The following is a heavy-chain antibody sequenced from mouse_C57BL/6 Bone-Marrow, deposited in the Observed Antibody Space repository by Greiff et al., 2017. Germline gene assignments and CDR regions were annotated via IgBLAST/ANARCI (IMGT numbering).Heavy chain of an antibody. Sequence: EVKLMESGGGLVQPGESLKLSCESNEYEFPSHDMSWVRKTPEKRLELVAAINSDGGSTYYPDTMERRFIISRDNTKKTLYLQMSSLRSEDTALYYCARHVDYDGVYYYAMDYWGQGTSVTVSS. D-gene: IGHD2-4*01. CDR2: INSDGGST. CDR1: EYEFPSHD. V-gene: IGHV5-2*01. CDR3: ARHVDYDGVYYYAMDY. J-gene: IGHJ4*01.